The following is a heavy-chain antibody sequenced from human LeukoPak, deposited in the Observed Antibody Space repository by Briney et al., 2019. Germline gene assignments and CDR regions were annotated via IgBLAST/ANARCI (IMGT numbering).Heavy chain of an antibody. CDR2: ISSTGSYI. D-gene: IGHD4-11*01. V-gene: IGHV3-21*01. J-gene: IGHJ4*02. CDR3: ARDNDYSFDY. Sequence: PGGSLRLSCAASGFTFSIHGMNWVRQAPGKGLEWVSCISSTGSYIYYADSVKGRFTISRDNAKNSLYLQMNSLRAEDTAVYYCARDNDYSFDYWGQGTLVTVSS. CDR1: GFTFSIHG.